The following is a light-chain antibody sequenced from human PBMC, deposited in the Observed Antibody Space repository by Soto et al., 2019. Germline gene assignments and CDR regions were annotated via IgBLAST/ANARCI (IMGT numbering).Light chain of an antibody. J-gene: IGKJ1*01. CDR3: QQYNTYPWT. CDR1: QSISSW. V-gene: IGKV1-5*01. Sequence: EIQMTQSTSALSASVGDRVTVTGRASQSISSWLAWYQQKPGKAPKLLIYHASSSGSGVPSRFSGSGSGTEFTLTVSSLQPDDFATYYCQQYNTYPWTFGQGTKVDIK. CDR2: HAS.